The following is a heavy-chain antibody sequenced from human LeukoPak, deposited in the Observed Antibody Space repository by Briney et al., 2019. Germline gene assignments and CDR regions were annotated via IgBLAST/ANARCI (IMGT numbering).Heavy chain of an antibody. Sequence: SETLSLTCAVYGGSFSGYYWSWIRQPPGKGLEWIGEINHSGSTNYNPSLKSRVTISVDTSKNQSSLKLSSVTAADTAVYYCARAFTSGERWFDPWGQGTLVTVSS. V-gene: IGHV4-34*01. CDR1: GGSFSGYY. CDR3: ARAFTSGERWFDP. D-gene: IGHD3-10*01. CDR2: INHSGST. J-gene: IGHJ5*02.